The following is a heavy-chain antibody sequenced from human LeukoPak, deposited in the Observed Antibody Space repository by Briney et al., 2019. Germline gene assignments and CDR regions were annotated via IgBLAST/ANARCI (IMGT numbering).Heavy chain of an antibody. Sequence: GGSLRLSCAASGFTFSSYGMTWVRQAPGKGLEWVSGISGSGGSTYYAGSVKGRFTISRDNSRNTLYLQVNSLRAEDMAIYYCAKNGDRGAYCSGGTCYPYFYYYMDVWGKGTTVTFSS. D-gene: IGHD2-15*01. CDR2: ISGSGGST. CDR1: GFTFSSYG. CDR3: AKNGDRGAYCSGGTCYPYFYYYMDV. V-gene: IGHV3-23*01. J-gene: IGHJ6*03.